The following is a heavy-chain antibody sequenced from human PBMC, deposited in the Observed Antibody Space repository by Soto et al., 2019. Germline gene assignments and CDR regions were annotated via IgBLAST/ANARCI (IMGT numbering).Heavy chain of an antibody. D-gene: IGHD3-10*01. CDR1: GGSISSGDYY. CDR2: IYYSGST. J-gene: IGHJ5*02. V-gene: IGHV4-30-4*01. CDR3: ARVKHYYGSHWFDP. Sequence: LXLTCTVSGGSISSGDYYWSWIRQPPGKGLEWIGYIYYSGSTYYNPSLKSRVTISVDTSKNQFSLKLSSVTAADTAVYYCARVKHYYGSHWFDPWGQGTLVTVSS.